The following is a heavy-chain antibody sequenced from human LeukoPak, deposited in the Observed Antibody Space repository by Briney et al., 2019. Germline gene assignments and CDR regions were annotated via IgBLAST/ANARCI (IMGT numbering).Heavy chain of an antibody. CDR1: GGTFSSYA. D-gene: IGHD2-2*01. CDR2: IIPIFGTA. V-gene: IGHV1-69*05. J-gene: IGHJ4*02. CDR3: ALYCSSTNCPYYFDY. Sequence: SVKVSCKASGGTFSSYAISWVRQAPGQGLEWMGRIIPIFGTANYAQKFQGRVTITTDESTSTAYMELSSLRSEDTAVYYCALYCSSTNCPYYFDYWGQGTLVTVSS.